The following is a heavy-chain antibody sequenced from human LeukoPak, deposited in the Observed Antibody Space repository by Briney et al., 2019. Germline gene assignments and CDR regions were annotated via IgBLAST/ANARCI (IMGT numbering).Heavy chain of an antibody. Sequence: SVKVSCKASGGTFSSYAISWVRQAPGQGLEWMGGIIPIFGTANYAQKFQGRVTITADESTSTVYMELSSLRSEDTAVYYCARDADKGSYGSYDYWGQGTLVTVSS. CDR2: IIPIFGTA. CDR1: GGTFSSYA. D-gene: IGHD3-10*01. CDR3: ARDADKGSYGSYDY. V-gene: IGHV1-69*13. J-gene: IGHJ4*02.